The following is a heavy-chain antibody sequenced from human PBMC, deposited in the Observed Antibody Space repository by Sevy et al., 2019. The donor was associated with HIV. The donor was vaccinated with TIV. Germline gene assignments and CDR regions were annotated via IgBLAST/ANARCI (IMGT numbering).Heavy chain of an antibody. D-gene: IGHD2-21*01. Sequence: GGSLRLSCAASGFTFSDHYVDWVRQAPGKGLEWVARIRNRPNTYTTEYAASVEGRFTISRDDSKNSLYLQMNSLKTEDSAVYYCVRGPNCGVGGCQQISPYCLDVWGKGATVTVSS. J-gene: IGHJ6*03. CDR1: GFTFSDHY. CDR3: VRGPNCGVGGCQQISPYCLDV. V-gene: IGHV3-72*01. CDR2: IRNRPNTYTT.